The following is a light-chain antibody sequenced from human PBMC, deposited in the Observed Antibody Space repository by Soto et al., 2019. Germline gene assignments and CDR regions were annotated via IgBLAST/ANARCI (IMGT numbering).Light chain of an antibody. CDR3: GTWDSSLSAYSYV. CDR2: DNN. J-gene: IGLJ1*01. V-gene: IGLV1-51*01. CDR1: SSNIGNNY. Sequence: QSVLTQPPSGYAAPGRKVTISCSGSSSNIGNNYVSWYQQLPGTAPKLLIYDNNKRPSGIPDRFSGSKSGTSATLGITGLQTGDEADYYCGTWDSSLSAYSYVFGTGTKVTVL.